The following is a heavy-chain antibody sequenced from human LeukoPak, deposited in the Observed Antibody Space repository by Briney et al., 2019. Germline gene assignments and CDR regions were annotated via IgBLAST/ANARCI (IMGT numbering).Heavy chain of an antibody. CDR2: INHSGST. Sequence: PSETLSLTCAVYGGSFSGYYWSWIRQPPGKGLEWIGEINHSGSTNYNPSLKSRVTISVDKSKNQFSLKLSSVTAADTAVYYCARDVEGTTVTPPWYYYYYMDVWGKGTTVTVSS. CDR1: GGSFSGYY. J-gene: IGHJ6*03. V-gene: IGHV4-34*01. D-gene: IGHD4-17*01. CDR3: ARDVEGTTVTPPWYYYYYMDV.